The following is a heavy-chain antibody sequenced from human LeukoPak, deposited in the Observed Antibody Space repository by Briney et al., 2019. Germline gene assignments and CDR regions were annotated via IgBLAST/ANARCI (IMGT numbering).Heavy chain of an antibody. Sequence: SETLSLTCAVYGGSFRGYYWSWIRQPPGKGLEWIGEINHSGSTNYNPSRKSLVTISVDTSKNPFSLKLSSVTAADTAVYYCARQDVVVVAAFDYWGQGTLVTVSS. CDR2: INHSGST. CDR1: GGSFRGYY. D-gene: IGHD2-15*01. V-gene: IGHV4-34*01. J-gene: IGHJ4*02. CDR3: ARQDVVVVAAFDY.